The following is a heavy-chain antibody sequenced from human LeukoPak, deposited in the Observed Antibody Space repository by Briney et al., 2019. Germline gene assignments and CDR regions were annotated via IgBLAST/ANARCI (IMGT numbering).Heavy chain of an antibody. CDR3: AWEGPYKGFDI. J-gene: IGHJ3*02. V-gene: IGHV3-7*01. CDR1: GFTFDDYG. D-gene: IGHD1-14*01. CDR2: IKQDGSEK. Sequence: TGGSLRLSCVASGFTFDDYGMSWVRQAPGKGLEWVANIKQDGSEKYYVDSVKGRFTISRDNAKNSLYLQMNSLRAEDTAVYYCAWEGPYKGFDIWGQGTMVTVSS.